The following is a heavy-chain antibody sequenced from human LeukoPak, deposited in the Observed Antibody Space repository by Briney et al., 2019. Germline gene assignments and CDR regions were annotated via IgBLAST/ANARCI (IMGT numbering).Heavy chain of an antibody. D-gene: IGHD3-22*01. CDR2: IKSKTDAGTT. CDR3: TTDVKLSSMIVVVSSFDY. J-gene: IGHJ4*02. V-gene: IGHV3-15*01. Sequence: GGSLRLSCAASGFTFSNAWMSWVRQAPGKGVEWVGRIKSKTDAGTTHYASPVKARFTISRDHSKNTLYLQMNSLKTEDTAVYYCTTDVKLSSMIVVVSSFDYWGQGTLVTVSS. CDR1: GFTFSNAW.